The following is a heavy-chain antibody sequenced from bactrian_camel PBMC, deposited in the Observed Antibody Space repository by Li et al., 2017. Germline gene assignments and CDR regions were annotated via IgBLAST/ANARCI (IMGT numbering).Heavy chain of an antibody. D-gene: IGHD7*01. J-gene: IGHJ4*01. V-gene: IGHV3S67*01. CDR3: AVDSSFVTCD. Sequence: VQLVESGGGSAQVGGSLKLSCEFSGFTYSPYCLGWFRQVPGNECELISSISSDGTTYYSDSVKGRFTISQGTAKTTVYLQMDNLKPEDTAVYYCAVDSSFVTCDGAQGTQVTVS. CDR2: ISSDGTT. CDR1: GFTYSPYC.